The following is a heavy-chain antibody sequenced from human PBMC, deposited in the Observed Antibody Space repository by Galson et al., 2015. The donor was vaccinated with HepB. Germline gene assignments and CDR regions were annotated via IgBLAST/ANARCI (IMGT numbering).Heavy chain of an antibody. CDR1: GFTFSSYS. CDR2: ISSSSSTI. Sequence: SLRLSCAASGFTFSSYSMNWVRQAPGKGLEWVSYISSSSSTIYYADSVKGRFTISRDNAKNSLYLQMNSLRAEDTAVYYCARQPLVRGVIRFDYWGQGTLVTVSS. CDR3: ARQPLVRGVIRFDY. D-gene: IGHD3-10*01. V-gene: IGHV3-48*01. J-gene: IGHJ4*02.